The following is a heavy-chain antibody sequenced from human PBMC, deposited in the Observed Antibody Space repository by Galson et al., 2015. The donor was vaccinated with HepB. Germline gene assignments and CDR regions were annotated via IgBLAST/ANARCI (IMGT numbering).Heavy chain of an antibody. J-gene: IGHJ4*02. V-gene: IGHV1-58*01. CDR1: GFTFTSSA. D-gene: IGHD5-12*01. CDR2: IVVGSGNT. CDR3: AADIVATRWFDY. Sequence: SVKVSCKASGFTFTSSAVQWVRQARGQRLEWIGWIVVGSGNTNYTQKFQERVTITRDMSTSTAYMELSSLRSEDTAVYYCAADIVATRWFDYWGQGTLVTVSS.